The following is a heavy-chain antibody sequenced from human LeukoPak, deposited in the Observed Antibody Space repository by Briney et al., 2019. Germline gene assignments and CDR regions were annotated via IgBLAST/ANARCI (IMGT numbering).Heavy chain of an antibody. J-gene: IGHJ4*02. CDR2: ISGYNDNP. D-gene: IGHD1-26*01. V-gene: IGHV1-18*01. CDR1: GYTFTNYG. CDR3: ARDGTTTDDY. Sequence: ASVKLSCKSSGYTFTNYGINWVRQAPAQGLEWMGWISGYNDNPNYAQKFQGRVTTTADTSTSTAYMDLRSLTSDDTAVYYCARDGTTTDDYWGQGTLVTVSS.